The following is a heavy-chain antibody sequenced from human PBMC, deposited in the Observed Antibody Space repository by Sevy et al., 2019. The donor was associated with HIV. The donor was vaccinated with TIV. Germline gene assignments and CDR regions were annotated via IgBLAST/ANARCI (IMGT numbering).Heavy chain of an antibody. J-gene: IGHJ4*02. CDR3: AKDVVGGYYDSSGYSDH. CDR1: GFTFSTYD. V-gene: IGHV3-30*02. D-gene: IGHD3-22*01. CDR2: IRYDGSNK. Sequence: GGSLRLSCAASGFTFSTYDMHWVRQAPGKGLEWVAYIRYDGSNKYYADSVRGRFTISRDNSKNTLYLQMNSLRAEDTAVYYCAKDVVGGYYDSSGYSDHWGQGTLVTVSS.